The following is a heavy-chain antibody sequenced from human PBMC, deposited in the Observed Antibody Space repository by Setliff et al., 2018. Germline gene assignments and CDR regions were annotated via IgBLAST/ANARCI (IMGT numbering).Heavy chain of an antibody. CDR2: INTHTGNP. D-gene: IGHD3-9*01. Sequence: ASVKVSCKASGYTFIDYGMSWVRQAPGQSLEWMGWINTHTGNPTYAQGFTGRFVFSLDTSVSTAYLQISRLTSDDTAVYYCVRQDILTSYYMFDYWGQGTLVTVSS. J-gene: IGHJ4*02. CDR3: VRQDILTSYYMFDY. V-gene: IGHV7-4-1*02. CDR1: GYTFIDYG.